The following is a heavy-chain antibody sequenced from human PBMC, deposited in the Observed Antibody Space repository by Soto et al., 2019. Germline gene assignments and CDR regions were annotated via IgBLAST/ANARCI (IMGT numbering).Heavy chain of an antibody. V-gene: IGHV3-30*18. D-gene: IGHD3-9*01. J-gene: IGHJ4*02. CDR1: GFTFSSYG. CDR2: ISYDGSNK. Sequence: QVQLVESGGGVVQPGRSLRLSCAASGFTFSSYGMHWVRQAPGKGLEWVAVISYDGSNKYYADSVKGRFTISRDNSKNTLYLQMNSLRAEDTAVYYCAKERITIFWGAGRRGTDYWGQGTLVTVSS. CDR3: AKERITIFWGAGRRGTDY.